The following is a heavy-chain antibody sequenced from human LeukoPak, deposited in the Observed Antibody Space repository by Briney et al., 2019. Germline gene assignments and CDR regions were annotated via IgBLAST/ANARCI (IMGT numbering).Heavy chain of an antibody. V-gene: IGHV3-23*01. CDR1: GGSIISSSYY. CDR3: AKQVGVTIYYGMDV. J-gene: IGHJ6*02. Sequence: ETLSLTCTVSGGSIISSSYYWSWLRQAPGKGLKWVSTISGDGGSTYYADSVKGRFTISRDNSKNTLYLQMNSVRAEDTAVYYCAKQVGVTIYYGMDVWGQGTPVTVSS. D-gene: IGHD1-26*01. CDR2: ISGDGGST.